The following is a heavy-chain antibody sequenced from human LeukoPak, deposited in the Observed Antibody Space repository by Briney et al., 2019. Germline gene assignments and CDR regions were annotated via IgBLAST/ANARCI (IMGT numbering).Heavy chain of an antibody. J-gene: IGHJ4*02. CDR2: ISGSGGGT. Sequence: GGSLRLSCAAAGFTVSTSAMSWVRQAPGKGLEWVSGISGSGGGTYYADSVKGRFSISRDISKNTLYLQMNSLRAEDTAVYYCARGGGVAAYYFDYWGQGTLVTVSS. CDR1: GFTVSTSA. D-gene: IGHD3-16*01. V-gene: IGHV3-23*01. CDR3: ARGGGVAAYYFDY.